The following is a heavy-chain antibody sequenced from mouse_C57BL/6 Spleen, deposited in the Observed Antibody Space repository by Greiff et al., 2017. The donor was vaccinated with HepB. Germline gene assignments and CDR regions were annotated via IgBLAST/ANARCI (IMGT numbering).Heavy chain of an antibody. CDR3: ARNDGYSWFAY. D-gene: IGHD2-3*01. V-gene: IGHV1-61*01. CDR1: GYTFTSYW. J-gene: IGHJ3*01. CDR2: IYPSDSET. Sequence: QVQLQQPGAELVRPGSSVKLSCKASGYTFTSYWMDWVKQRPGQGLEWIGNIYPSDSETHYNQKFKDKATLTVDKSSSTDYMQLSSLTSEDSAVYYCARNDGYSWFAYWGQGTLVTVSA.